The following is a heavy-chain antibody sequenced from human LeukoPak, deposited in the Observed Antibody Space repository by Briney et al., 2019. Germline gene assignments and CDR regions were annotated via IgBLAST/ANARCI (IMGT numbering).Heavy chain of an antibody. V-gene: IGHV3-48*03. D-gene: IGHD2-15*01. J-gene: IGHJ4*02. CDR1: GFTFSSYE. Sequence: PGGSLRLSCAASGFTFSSYEMNWVRQAPGKGLEWVSYISSSGSTIYYADSVKGRFTISRDNAKNSLYLQVNSLRAEDTAVYYCAREGPSSYCSGGSCYLDYWGQGTLVTVSS. CDR3: AREGPSSYCSGGSCYLDY. CDR2: ISSSGSTI.